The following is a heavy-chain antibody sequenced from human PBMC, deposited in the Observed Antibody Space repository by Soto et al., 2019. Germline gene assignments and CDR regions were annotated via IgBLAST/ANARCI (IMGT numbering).Heavy chain of an antibody. V-gene: IGHV4-4*02. Sequence: SETLSLTCAVSGASISTSYWWSWVRQPPGEGLEWIGEIHYSGTTNYNPSLKSRVTISVDTSKNQFSLKLSSVTAADTAVYYCASGYYDSSGYYLIDYWGQGTLVTVSS. J-gene: IGHJ4*02. D-gene: IGHD3-22*01. CDR1: GASISTSYW. CDR2: IHYSGTT. CDR3: ASGYYDSSGYYLIDY.